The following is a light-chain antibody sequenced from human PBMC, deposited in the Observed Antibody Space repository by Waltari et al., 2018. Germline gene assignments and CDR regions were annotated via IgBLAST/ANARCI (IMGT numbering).Light chain of an antibody. V-gene: IGLV2-14*03. CDR3: SSYTSNNTLV. CDR2: DVS. Sequence: QSALTQPASVSGSPGQSITISCSGTSSDVGGYNYVSWYQQHPGKAPKLMIYDVSSRPSGVSNRFCGSNSANTASLTISGLQAEDEADYYCSSYTSNNTLVFATGTKVTVL. CDR1: SSDVGGYNY. J-gene: IGLJ1*01.